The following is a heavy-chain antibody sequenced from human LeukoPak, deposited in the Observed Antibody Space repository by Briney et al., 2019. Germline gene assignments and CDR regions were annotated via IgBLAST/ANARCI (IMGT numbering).Heavy chain of an antibody. V-gene: IGHV5-51*01. J-gene: IGHJ3*02. CDR3: ARRRSGSYYLFFFEI. CDR1: GYSFTTYW. D-gene: IGHD1-26*01. CDR2: IYPGDSDT. Sequence: GESLKISCKGSGYSFTTYWICWVRQMPGKGLEWMGIIYPGDSDTRYSPSFQGQVTISADKSISTAYLQWSSLKASDTAMYYCARRRSGSYYLFFFEIWGQGTMVTVSS.